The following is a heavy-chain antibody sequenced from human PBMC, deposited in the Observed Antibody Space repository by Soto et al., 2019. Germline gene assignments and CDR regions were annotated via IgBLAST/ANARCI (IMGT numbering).Heavy chain of an antibody. CDR1: GDSVTSGGYS. V-gene: IGHV4-61*08. Sequence: KPSETLSLTCTVSGDSVTSGGYSWSWIRQPPGKGLEWIGHISYTGSTNYSPSLKSRVTMSVDTSKNQFSLRLTSVTAADTAVYYCARAITGTTWVKWFDPWGQGTLVTVSS. CDR2: ISYTGST. CDR3: ARAITGTTWVKWFDP. J-gene: IGHJ5*02. D-gene: IGHD1-20*01.